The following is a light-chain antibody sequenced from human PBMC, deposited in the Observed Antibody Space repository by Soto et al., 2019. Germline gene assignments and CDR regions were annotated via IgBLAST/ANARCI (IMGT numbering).Light chain of an antibody. CDR3: QQDGSSPRT. V-gene: IGKV3-20*01. CDR1: QSVARSS. CDR2: GAS. J-gene: IGKJ1*01. Sequence: EIVLTQSPGTLSLSPGERATLSCRASQSVARSSLTWYQQKPGQAPRVLFYGASNRATGIPDRFSGSGSGTDFTLTISRLEPEDFAVYYCQQDGSSPRTFGQGTKVEIK.